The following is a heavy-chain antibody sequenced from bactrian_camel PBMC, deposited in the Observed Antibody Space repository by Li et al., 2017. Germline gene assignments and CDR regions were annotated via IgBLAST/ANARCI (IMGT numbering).Heavy chain of an antibody. CDR3: AARPINTRDCVAGGTAEFGY. Sequence: QVQLVESGGGSVQAGGSLRLSCAATGITASNRCFGWFRQAPGMEREGVATIGAYGRTTYADSVQGRFTISQDNAKNTVYLQMDSLDTRDTAMYFCAARPINTRDCVAGGTAEFGYWGQGTQVTVS. CDR2: IGAYGRT. J-gene: IGHJ6*01. D-gene: IGHD1*01. CDR1: GITASNRC. V-gene: IGHV3S53*01.